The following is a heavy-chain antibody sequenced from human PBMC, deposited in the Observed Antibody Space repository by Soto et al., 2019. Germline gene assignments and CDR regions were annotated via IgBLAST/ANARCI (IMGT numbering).Heavy chain of an antibody. J-gene: IGHJ4*02. CDR3: AKVVVAATRHTDFDS. Sequence: NPSETLSLTCTVSGGSINSNNYYWAWIRQPPGKGLAWIASIYYDGSTYYNPSLKSRVSISVDTSKNHFSLKLSSATAADTAVYYCAKVVVAATRHTDFDSWGQGXLVTVYS. V-gene: IGHV4-39*02. D-gene: IGHD2-15*01. CDR2: IYYDGST. CDR1: GGSINSNNYY.